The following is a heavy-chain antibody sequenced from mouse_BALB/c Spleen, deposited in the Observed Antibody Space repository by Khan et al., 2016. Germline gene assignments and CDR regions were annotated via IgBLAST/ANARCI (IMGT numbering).Heavy chain of an antibody. CDR2: ISYSGST. V-gene: IGHV3-2*02. CDR1: GYSITSDYA. CDR3: ATTVVAPRFAY. J-gene: IGHJ3*01. D-gene: IGHD1-1*01. Sequence: EVQLQESGPGLVKPSQSLSLTCTVTGYSITSDYAWNWIRQFLGNKLEWMGYISYSGSTSYNPSLKSRISITRDTSKNQFFLQLNSVTTEDTATYYCATTVVAPRFAYWGQGTLVTVSA.